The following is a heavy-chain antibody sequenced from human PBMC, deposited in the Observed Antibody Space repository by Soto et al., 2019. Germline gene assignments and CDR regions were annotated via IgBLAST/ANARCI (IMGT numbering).Heavy chain of an antibody. CDR1: GGSISSSSYY. Sequence: SETLSLTCTVSGGSISSSSYYWGWIRQPPGKGLEWIGSIYYSGSTYYNPSLKSRVTISVDTSKNQFSLKLSSVTAADTAVYYCARLSYYDFWRGYCAKDCYGMDVWGQGTTVTVSS. J-gene: IGHJ6*02. D-gene: IGHD3-3*01. CDR2: IYYSGST. CDR3: ARLSYYDFWRGYCAKDCYGMDV. V-gene: IGHV4-39*01.